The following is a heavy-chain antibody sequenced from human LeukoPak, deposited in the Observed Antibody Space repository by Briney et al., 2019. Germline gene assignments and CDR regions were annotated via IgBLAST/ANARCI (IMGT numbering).Heavy chain of an antibody. CDR1: GGTFSSYA. CDR2: IISIFGTA. Sequence: VSVSCTASGGTFSSYAISWVRQAPGQGLEWMGGIISIFGTANYTQKFQSRVTISADESTSTSYMELSTLRSEDTAVYYCARGSGKTGEFDHWGQGTLVTVSS. CDR3: ARGSGKTGEFDH. V-gene: IGHV1-69*13. J-gene: IGHJ5*02. D-gene: IGHD3-10*01.